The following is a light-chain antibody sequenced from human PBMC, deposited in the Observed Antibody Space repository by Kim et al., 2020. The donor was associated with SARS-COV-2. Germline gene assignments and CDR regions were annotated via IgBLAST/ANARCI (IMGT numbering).Light chain of an antibody. Sequence: VSPGQTASINCSGDKLGDKYACWYQQKPGQSPVLVIYQDSKRPSGIPERFSGSNSGNTATLTISGTQAMDEADYYCQAWDSSILVVFGGGTQPTVL. CDR3: QAWDSSILVV. CDR1: KLGDKY. V-gene: IGLV3-1*01. J-gene: IGLJ2*01. CDR2: QDS.